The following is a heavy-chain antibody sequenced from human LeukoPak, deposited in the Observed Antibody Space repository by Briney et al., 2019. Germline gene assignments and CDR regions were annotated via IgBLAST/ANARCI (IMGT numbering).Heavy chain of an antibody. V-gene: IGHV4-34*01. J-gene: IGHJ3*02. CDR2: INHSGST. CDR3: ARDLEVIRGGAFDI. Sequence: SETLSLTCAVYGGSFSGYYWSWIRQPPGKGLEWIGEINHSGSTNYNPSLKSRVTISVDTSKNQFSLKLSSVTAADTAVYYCARDLEVIRGGAFDIWGQGTMVTVSS. D-gene: IGHD3-22*01. CDR1: GGSFSGYY.